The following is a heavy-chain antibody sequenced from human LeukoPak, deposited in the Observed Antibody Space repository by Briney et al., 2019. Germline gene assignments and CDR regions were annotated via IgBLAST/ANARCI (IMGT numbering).Heavy chain of an antibody. D-gene: IGHD6-19*01. J-gene: IGHJ4*02. CDR2: IFYSGST. V-gene: IGHV4-39*02. CDR3: ARTLNSLAVAGPFEY. CDR1: SDSISSNNYY. Sequence: PSETLSLTCNVSSDSISSNNYYWGWIRQPPGKGLEWIGSIFYSGSTYYNPSLKSRVTISVDTSKNHFSLKLNSVTATDTAVYYCARTLNSLAVAGPFEYWGQGTLVTASS.